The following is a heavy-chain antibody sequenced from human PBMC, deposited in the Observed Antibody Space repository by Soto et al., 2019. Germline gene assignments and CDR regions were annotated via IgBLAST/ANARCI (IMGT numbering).Heavy chain of an antibody. D-gene: IGHD1-26*01. V-gene: IGHV3-30-3*01. CDR2: ISYDGNNE. Sequence: QVQLVESGGGVVQPGRSLRLSCAASGFTFSAYTMHWVRQPPGKGLEWVAVISYDGNNERYTDPVKGRFTVSRDNSKXXXXLQMNSLKSEDTAVYYCARDGYSGRSDGFDIWGQGTMVTVSS. J-gene: IGHJ3*02. CDR3: ARDGYSGRSDGFDI. CDR1: GFTFSAYT.